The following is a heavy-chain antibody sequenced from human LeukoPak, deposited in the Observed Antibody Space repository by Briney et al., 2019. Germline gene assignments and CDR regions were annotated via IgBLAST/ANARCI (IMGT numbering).Heavy chain of an antibody. CDR1: GFTFSTYA. CDR3: AKDRVSPGFNLFDP. D-gene: IGHD3-16*01. V-gene: IGHV3-23*01. J-gene: IGHJ5*02. CDR2: INGRGDNT. Sequence: GGSLRLSCAASGFTFSTYAMSWVRQAPGKGLEWVSAINGRGDNTYYADFVKGRFTISRDNSKSTVFLQMNSLRAEDTAVYYCAKDRVSPGFNLFDPWGQGTLVTVSS.